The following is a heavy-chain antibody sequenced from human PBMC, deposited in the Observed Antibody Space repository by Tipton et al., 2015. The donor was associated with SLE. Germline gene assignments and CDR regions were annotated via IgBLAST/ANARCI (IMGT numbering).Heavy chain of an antibody. J-gene: IGHJ5*02. CDR3: ARGGDDASGGAESP. Sequence: SLRLSCAASGFTFSSYSMHWVRQAPGKGLEWVAVVSYDGSFTYYADSVKDRFTVSRDNSKNTLYLQMKGLRPEDTAVYYCARGGDDASGGAESPWGQGTLVTVSS. CDR1: GFTFSSYS. V-gene: IGHV3-30*14. D-gene: IGHD5-12*01. CDR2: VSYDGSFT.